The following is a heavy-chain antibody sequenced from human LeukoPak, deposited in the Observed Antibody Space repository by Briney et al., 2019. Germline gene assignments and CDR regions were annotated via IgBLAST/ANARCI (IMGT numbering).Heavy chain of an antibody. V-gene: IGHV3-30*03. CDR1: GFTFSNHG. Sequence: GGSLRLSCAVSGFTFSNHGMHWVRQAPGKGLEWVAAISYDGRNKYYADCVKGRVTISRDNAKNSLYLQMNSLRAEDTAVYYCARDRGYYDYVWGSYRYCYFDYWGQGTLVTVSS. D-gene: IGHD3-16*02. CDR3: ARDRGYYDYVWGSYRYCYFDY. J-gene: IGHJ4*02. CDR2: ISYDGRNK.